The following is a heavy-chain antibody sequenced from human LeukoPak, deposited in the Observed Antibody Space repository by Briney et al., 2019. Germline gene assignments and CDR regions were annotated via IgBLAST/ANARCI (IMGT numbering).Heavy chain of an antibody. CDR2: ISSSGSTI. D-gene: IGHD5-18*01. V-gene: IGHV3-48*03. Sequence: TGGSLRLSCAASGFTFSSYEMNWVRQAPGKGLEWVSYISSSGSTIYYADSVKGRFTISRDNAKNSLYLQMNSLRAEDTAVYYCARVDSYGFGIDYWGQGTLVTVSS. J-gene: IGHJ4*02. CDR1: GFTFSSYE. CDR3: ARVDSYGFGIDY.